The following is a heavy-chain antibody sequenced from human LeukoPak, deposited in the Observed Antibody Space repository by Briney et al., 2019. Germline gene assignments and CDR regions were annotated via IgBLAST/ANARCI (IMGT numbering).Heavy chain of an antibody. Sequence: GGSLGLSYAASGFTFRSYWMSWVRQAPGRGLEWVANVQQNGRETHYVDSVKGRFTISRDNAKNSLYLQVSSLRVEDTAVYYCARDGYASGSHDYWGQGTLVTVS. D-gene: IGHD3-10*01. CDR3: ARDGYASGSHDY. V-gene: IGHV3-7*04. CDR1: GFTFRSYW. J-gene: IGHJ4*02. CDR2: VQQNGRET.